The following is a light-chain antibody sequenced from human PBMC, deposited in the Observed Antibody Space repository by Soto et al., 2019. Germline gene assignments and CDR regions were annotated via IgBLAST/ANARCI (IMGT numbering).Light chain of an antibody. Sequence: QSVLTQPTSVSGAPGQRVTISCTGTNSNIGSDYGVHWYQQFPGTAPKLLIYGNSNRPSGVPDRFSGSKSGTSASLAITGLQAEDEADYYCQSYDRSLRACVFGTGTKLTVL. CDR1: NSNIGSDYG. V-gene: IGLV1-40*01. CDR2: GNS. CDR3: QSYDRSLRACV. J-gene: IGLJ1*01.